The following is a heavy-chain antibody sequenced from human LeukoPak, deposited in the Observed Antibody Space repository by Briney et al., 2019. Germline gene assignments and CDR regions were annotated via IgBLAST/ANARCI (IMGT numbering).Heavy chain of an antibody. CDR2: IKQSGSEK. Sequence: GGSLRLSCAASGFTFSSYCMSWVRQAPGKGLEWVANIKQSGSEKYYVDSVKGRFTISRDNAKNSLYLNMNSVGAEATDVYSCASGYYDSSGYRTIWGQGTMVTVSS. D-gene: IGHD3-22*01. V-gene: IGHV3-7*01. J-gene: IGHJ3*02. CDR3: ASGYYDSSGYRTI. CDR1: GFTFSSYC.